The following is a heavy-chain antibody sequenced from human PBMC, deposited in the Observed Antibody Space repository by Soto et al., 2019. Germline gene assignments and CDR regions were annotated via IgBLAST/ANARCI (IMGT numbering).Heavy chain of an antibody. J-gene: IGHJ4*02. CDR2: IYHSGST. Sequence: SATLSLTCAVSGGSISSGGYSWIWIRQPPGKGLEWIGYIYHSGSTYYNPSLKSRVTISVDRSKNQFSLKLSSVTAADTAVYYCARNGDSYGFEYYFDYWGQGTLVTVSS. CDR1: GGSISSGGYS. CDR3: ARNGDSYGFEYYFDY. D-gene: IGHD5-18*01. V-gene: IGHV4-30-2*01.